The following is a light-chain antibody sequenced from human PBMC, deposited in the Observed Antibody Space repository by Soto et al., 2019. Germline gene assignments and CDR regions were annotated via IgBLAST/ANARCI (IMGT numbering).Light chain of an antibody. V-gene: IGKV3-20*01. Sequence: IVLTQSPGTLSLSPGERATLSCRAGQSVSSNYLAWYQQKSGQAPRLLIYGASSRATGIPDRFSGSGSGTDFTLTISRLEPEDFAVYYCQQYGGSPRTFGQGTKV. CDR3: QQYGGSPRT. CDR1: QSVSSNY. J-gene: IGKJ1*01. CDR2: GAS.